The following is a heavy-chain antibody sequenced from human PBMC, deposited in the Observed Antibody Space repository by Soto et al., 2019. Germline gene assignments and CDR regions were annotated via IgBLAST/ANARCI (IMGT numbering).Heavy chain of an antibody. CDR1: GFTFSSYF. CDR2: ISYDGSNK. CDR3: AKDRWPPYSSSSLDY. D-gene: IGHD6-6*01. J-gene: IGHJ4*02. V-gene: IGHV3-30*18. Sequence: GGLLIDSYTSSGFTFSSYFMRWVRQAQGKGLEWVAVISYDGSNKYYADSVKGRFTISRDNSKNTLYLQMNSLRAEDTAVYYCAKDRWPPYSSSSLDYWGQGTLVTVS.